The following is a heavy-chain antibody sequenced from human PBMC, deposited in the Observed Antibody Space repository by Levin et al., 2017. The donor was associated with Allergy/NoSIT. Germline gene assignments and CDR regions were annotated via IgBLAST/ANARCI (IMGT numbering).Heavy chain of an antibody. V-gene: IGHV3-30*04. D-gene: IGHD2-21*02. J-gene: IGHJ4*02. CDR1: GFTFSGYA. CDR2: ISYDGSNK. Sequence: GESLKISCVASGFTFSGYAMHWVRQAPGKGLEWVAVISYDGSNKYYADSMKGRFTISRDNSKNTLYLQMNSLRTEDTAVYYCARDAFYPSVAAIPPGDYWGQGTLVTVSS. CDR3: ARDAFYPSVAAIPPGDY.